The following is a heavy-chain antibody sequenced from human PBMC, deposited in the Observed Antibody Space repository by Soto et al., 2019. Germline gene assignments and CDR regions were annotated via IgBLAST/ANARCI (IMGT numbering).Heavy chain of an antibody. CDR1: GGSIISADSY. CDR2: IAYSGGT. CDR3: AREFERLAIVS. D-gene: IGHD5-12*01. Sequence: PSETLSLTCAVSGGSIISADSYWFWIRKHPGKGLEWIGYIAYSGGTYYNPSLRSRATISADASENKFSLTLRSVTAADTAVYSCAREFERLAIVSWGQGTCVTVSS. V-gene: IGHV4-30-4*01. J-gene: IGHJ5*01.